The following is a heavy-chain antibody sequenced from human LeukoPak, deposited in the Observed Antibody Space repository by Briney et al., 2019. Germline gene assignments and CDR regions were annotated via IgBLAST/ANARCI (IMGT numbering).Heavy chain of an antibody. V-gene: IGHV4-39*07. J-gene: IGHJ5*02. Sequence: PSETLSLTCTVSGGSISSSSYYWGWIRQPPGKGLEWIGSIYYSGSTYYNPSLKSRVTISVDTSKNQFSLKLSSVTAADTAVYYCAREADIVVVPAAKPLGGWFDPWGQGTLVTVSS. D-gene: IGHD2-2*02. CDR3: AREADIVVVPAAKPLGGWFDP. CDR2: IYYSGST. CDR1: GGSISSSSYY.